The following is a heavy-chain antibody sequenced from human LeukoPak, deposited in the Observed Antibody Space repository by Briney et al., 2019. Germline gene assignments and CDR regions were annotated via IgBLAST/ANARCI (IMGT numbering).Heavy chain of an antibody. Sequence: GGSLRLSCAASGFTFSSYSMNWVRQAPGKGLEWVSSISSSSSYIYYADSVKGRFTISRDNAKNSLYLQMNSLRAEDMAVYYCAREAYYYDSSGYSFDYWGQGTLVTVSS. CDR2: ISSSSSYI. J-gene: IGHJ4*02. V-gene: IGHV3-21*01. CDR1: GFTFSSYS. CDR3: AREAYYYDSSGYSFDY. D-gene: IGHD3-22*01.